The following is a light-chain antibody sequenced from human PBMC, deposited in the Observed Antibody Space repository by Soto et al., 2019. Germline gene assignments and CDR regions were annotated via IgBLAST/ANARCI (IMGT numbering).Light chain of an antibody. CDR3: SSYTSSSLLV. CDR1: SSDVGGYNS. V-gene: IGLV2-14*01. J-gene: IGLJ2*01. Sequence: QSALTQPASVSGSPGQSITISCTGTSSDVGGYNSVSWYQQHPGKAPKLMIYDVSHRPSGVSDRFSGSKSGNTAALTISGLQAEDEPDYYCSSYTSSSLLVFGGGTQLTVL. CDR2: DVS.